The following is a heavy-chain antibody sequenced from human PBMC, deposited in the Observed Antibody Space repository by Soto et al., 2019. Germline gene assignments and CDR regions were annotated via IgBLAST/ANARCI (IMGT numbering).Heavy chain of an antibody. J-gene: IGHJ6*02. CDR1: GGSISRYY. CDR3: ARLRVWFGEYGMDV. Sequence: SKTLSLTWTVSGGSISRYYSSWIRQPPGKGLEWIGYIYYSGSTNYNPSLKSRVTISVDTSKNQFSLKLSSVTAADTAVYYCARLRVWFGEYGMDVWGQGTTVTVSS. CDR2: IYYSGST. V-gene: IGHV4-59*08. D-gene: IGHD3-10*01.